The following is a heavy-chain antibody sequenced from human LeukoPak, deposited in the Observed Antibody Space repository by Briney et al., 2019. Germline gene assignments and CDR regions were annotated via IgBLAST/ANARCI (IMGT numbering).Heavy chain of an antibody. CDR3: ARGPADCSSTSCYLYYYYYGMDV. CDR1: GGSFSGYY. V-gene: IGHV4-34*01. CDR2: LNLGGAT. Sequence: SETLSLTCAVYGGSFSGYYWSWIRQPPGKGLKGIGELNLGGATSYNPSLKSRVTISVDTSKNQFSLKLSSVTAADTAVYYCARGPADCSSTSCYLYYYYYGMDVWGQGTTVTVSS. D-gene: IGHD2-2*01. J-gene: IGHJ6*02.